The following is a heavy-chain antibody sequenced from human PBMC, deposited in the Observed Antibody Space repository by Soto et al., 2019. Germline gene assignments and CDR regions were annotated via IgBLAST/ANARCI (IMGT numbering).Heavy chain of an antibody. V-gene: IGHV3-23*01. D-gene: IGHD2-2*01. J-gene: IGHJ5*02. Sequence: EVQLLESGGGLVQPGGSLRLSCAASGFTFSSYAMSWVRQAPGKGLEWVSAISGSGGSTYYADSVKGRFTISRDNSKNTLYLQMNSLRADDTAVYYCAKDVCSSTSCYLNWFDPWGQGTLVTVSS. CDR3: AKDVCSSTSCYLNWFDP. CDR2: ISGSGGST. CDR1: GFTFSSYA.